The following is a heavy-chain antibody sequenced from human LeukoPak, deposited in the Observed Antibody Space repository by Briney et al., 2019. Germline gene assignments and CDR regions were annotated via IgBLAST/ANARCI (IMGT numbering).Heavy chain of an antibody. V-gene: IGHV3-23*01. CDR2: ISGSGGST. CDR3: ALTPYGSGSYDY. J-gene: IGHJ4*02. D-gene: IGHD3-10*01. Sequence: PGGSLRLSCAASGFTFSTYWMHWVRQAPGKGLEWVSAISGSGGSTYYADSVKGRFTISRDNSKNTLYLQMNSLRAEDTAVYYCALTPYGSGSYDYWGQGTLVTVSS. CDR1: GFTFSTYW.